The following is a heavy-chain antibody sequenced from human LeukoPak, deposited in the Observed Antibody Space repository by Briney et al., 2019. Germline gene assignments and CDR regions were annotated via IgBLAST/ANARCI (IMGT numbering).Heavy chain of an antibody. Sequence: GGSLRLSCAASGFTFSSYGMHWVRHAPGKGLEWVAFIRYDGSNKYYADSVKGRFTISRDNSKNTLYLQMNSLRAEDTAVYYCAKDGGVVGATRWFDPWGQGTLVTVSS. J-gene: IGHJ5*02. CDR1: GFTFSSYG. V-gene: IGHV3-30*02. D-gene: IGHD1-26*01. CDR2: IRYDGSNK. CDR3: AKDGGVVGATRWFDP.